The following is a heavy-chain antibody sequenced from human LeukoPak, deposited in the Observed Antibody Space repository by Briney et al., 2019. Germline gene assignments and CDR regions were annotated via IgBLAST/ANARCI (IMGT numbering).Heavy chain of an antibody. V-gene: IGHV3-23*01. CDR3: AKDLQKYSYGPYYFDY. Sequence: GGSLRLSCAASGITFSSYAMSWVREAPGKGLEWVSAISGSGGSTYYADSVKGRFTISRDNSKNTLYLQMNSLRAEDTAVYYCAKDLQKYSYGPYYFDYWGQGTLVTVSS. J-gene: IGHJ4*02. CDR1: GITFSSYA. D-gene: IGHD5-18*01. CDR2: ISGSGGST.